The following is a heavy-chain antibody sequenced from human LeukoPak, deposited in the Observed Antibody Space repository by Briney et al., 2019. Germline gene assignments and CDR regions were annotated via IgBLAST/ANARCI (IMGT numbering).Heavy chain of an antibody. V-gene: IGHV3-21*01. CDR1: GFTFSSYS. J-gene: IGHJ5*02. Sequence: GGSLRLSCAASGFTFSSYSMNWVRQAPGKGLEWVSSINSSSSYIYYADSVKGRFTISRDNAKNSLYLQMNSLRAEDTAVYYCAREPRQIAAAKINWFDPWGQGTLVTVSS. D-gene: IGHD6-13*01. CDR3: AREPRQIAAAKINWFDP. CDR2: INSSSSYI.